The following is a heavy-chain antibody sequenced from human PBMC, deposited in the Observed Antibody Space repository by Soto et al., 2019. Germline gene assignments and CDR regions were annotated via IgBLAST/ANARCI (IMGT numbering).Heavy chain of an antibody. Sequence: EVQLLESGGGLVQPGGSLRLSCAASGFTFSSYAMSWVRQAPGKGLEWVSAISGSGGSTYYADSVKGRFTIARDNSKNTLYLQMNSLRAEDTAVYYCAKVGLYGSGSDWFAPWGQGTLVTVSS. CDR1: GFTFSSYA. J-gene: IGHJ5*02. V-gene: IGHV3-23*01. CDR2: ISGSGGST. D-gene: IGHD3-10*01. CDR3: AKVGLYGSGSDWFAP.